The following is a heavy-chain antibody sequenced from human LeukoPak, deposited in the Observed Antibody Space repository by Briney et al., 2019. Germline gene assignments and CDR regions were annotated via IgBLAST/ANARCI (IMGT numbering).Heavy chain of an antibody. J-gene: IGHJ4*02. Sequence: ASVKVSCKTSGFTFSNSAVQWVRQAPGQGLEWMGWINPNSGGANYAQKFQGWVTMTRDTSISTAYMELSRLRSDDTAVYYCARGHYTGYYTQYYLDYWGQGTLVTVSS. CDR3: ARGHYTGYYTQYYLDY. V-gene: IGHV1-2*04. CDR1: GFTFSNSA. CDR2: INPNSGGA. D-gene: IGHD3/OR15-3a*01.